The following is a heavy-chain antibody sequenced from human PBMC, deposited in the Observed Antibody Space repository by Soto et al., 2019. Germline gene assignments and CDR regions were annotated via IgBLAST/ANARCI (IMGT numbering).Heavy chain of an antibody. D-gene: IGHD2-2*01. CDR2: ISAYNGNT. J-gene: IGHJ6*02. V-gene: IGHV1-18*01. CDR3: AREGYCISTSYRHYAYYSMDV. CDR1: GYTFTSYG. Sequence: QVQLVQSGAEVKKPGASVKVSCKASGYTFTSYGISWVRQAPGQGLEWMGWISAYNGNTNYAQKLQGRVTMTTDTSTSTAYMELRSLRSDDTAVYYCAREGYCISTSYRHYAYYSMDVWGQGTTVTVSS.